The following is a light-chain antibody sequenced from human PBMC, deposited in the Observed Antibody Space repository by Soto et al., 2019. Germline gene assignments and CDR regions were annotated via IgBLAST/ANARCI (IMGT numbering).Light chain of an antibody. V-gene: IGKV3-15*01. Sequence: EIVMTQSPATLSVSPGERATLSCRASQSVSSNLAWYQQKPGQTPKLLIYVASTRATGIPARFSGSGSGTAFTLTISSLQSEDFAVYYCQQYNVWPLTFGGGTKMEFK. J-gene: IGKJ4*01. CDR2: VAS. CDR3: QQYNVWPLT. CDR1: QSVSSN.